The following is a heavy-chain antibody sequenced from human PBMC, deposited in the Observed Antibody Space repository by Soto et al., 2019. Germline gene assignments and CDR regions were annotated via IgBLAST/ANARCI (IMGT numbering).Heavy chain of an antibody. J-gene: IGHJ6*03. D-gene: IGHD7-27*01. Sequence: QVQLVQSGGEVKKPGASVKVSCKASGYTFSNYSVTWVRQAPGQGLEWMGWITAYKGNTNYAQKFQGRVTMTTDPSTSTAYMELRSLTSDDTAVYYCAGQQGELTGDGYYYYYIDVWGKGTTVTVSS. CDR2: ITAYKGNT. V-gene: IGHV1-18*01. CDR1: GYTFSNYS. CDR3: AGQQGELTGDGYYYYYIDV.